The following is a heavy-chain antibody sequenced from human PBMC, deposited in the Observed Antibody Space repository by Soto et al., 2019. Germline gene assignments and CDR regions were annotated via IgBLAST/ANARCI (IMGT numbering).Heavy chain of an antibody. CDR1: GYTFTSYG. Sequence: ASVKVSCKASGYTFTSYGISWVRQAPGQGLEWMGGIIPIFGTANYAQKFQGRVTITADESTSTAYMELSSLRSEDTAVYYCAREGIAVAAPHDPISPGLDVWGQGTTVTVSS. CDR3: AREGIAVAAPHDPISPGLDV. J-gene: IGHJ6*02. D-gene: IGHD6-19*01. CDR2: IIPIFGTA. V-gene: IGHV1-69*13.